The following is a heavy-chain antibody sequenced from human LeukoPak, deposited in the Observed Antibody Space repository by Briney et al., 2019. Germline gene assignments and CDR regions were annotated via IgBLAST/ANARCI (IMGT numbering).Heavy chain of an antibody. Sequence: GGSLRLSCAASGFAFSTYAMSWVRQAPGKGLEWVSGIIGSGGSTYYADSVKGRFTISRDNSKNSLYLQMNSLRAEDTAVYYCARDGTQYYDFWGGILDYWGQGTLVTVSS. CDR1: GFAFSTYA. V-gene: IGHV3-23*01. CDR2: IIGSGGST. J-gene: IGHJ4*02. CDR3: ARDGTQYYDFWGGILDY. D-gene: IGHD3-3*01.